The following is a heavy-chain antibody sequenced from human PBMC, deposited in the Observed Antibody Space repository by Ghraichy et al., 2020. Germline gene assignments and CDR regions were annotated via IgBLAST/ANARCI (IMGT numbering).Heavy chain of an antibody. CDR1: GYTFTSYA. CDR2: INTNTGNP. V-gene: IGHV7-4-1*02. CDR3: ARVQYDYVWGSYRHAPPPLDY. D-gene: IGHD3-16*02. J-gene: IGHJ4*02. Sequence: ASVKVSCKASGYTFTSYAMNWVRQAPGQGLEWMGWINTNTGNPTYVQGFTGRFVFSLDTSVSTAYLQISSLKAEDTAVYYCARVQYDYVWGSYRHAPPPLDYWGRGTLVTVSS.